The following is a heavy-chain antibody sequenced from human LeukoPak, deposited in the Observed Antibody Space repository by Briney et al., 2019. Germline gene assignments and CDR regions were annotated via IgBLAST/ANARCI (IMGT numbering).Heavy chain of an antibody. V-gene: IGHV4-34*01. CDR2: INHSGST. J-gene: IGHJ4*02. CDR1: GGSFSGYY. Sequence: SETLSLTCAVYGGSFSGYYWSWIRQPPGKGLEWIGEINHSGSTNYNPSLKSRVTISVDTPKNQFSLKLSSVTAADTAVYYCARSPIGYCSGGSCRLFDYWGQGTLVTVSS. CDR3: ARSPIGYCSGGSCRLFDY. D-gene: IGHD2-15*01.